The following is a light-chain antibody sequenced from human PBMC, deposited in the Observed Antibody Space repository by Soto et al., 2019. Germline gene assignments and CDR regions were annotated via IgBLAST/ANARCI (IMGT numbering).Light chain of an antibody. CDR2: DAS. Sequence: DIVLTQSPGTLSLSPGKRATLSCRSSQSISSSYLAWYQQRPGQAPRLLIYDASNRATGIPARFSGSGSGTDFTLTISSLEPEEFAVYYCQQRSNWPPSVTFGPGTKVDIK. J-gene: IGKJ3*01. CDR3: QQRSNWPPSVT. CDR1: QSISSSY. V-gene: IGKV3D-20*02.